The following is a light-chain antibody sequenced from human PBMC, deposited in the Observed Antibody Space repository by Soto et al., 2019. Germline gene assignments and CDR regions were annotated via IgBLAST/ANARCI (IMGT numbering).Light chain of an antibody. CDR2: GAS. J-gene: IGKJ1*01. Sequence: EIVLTQSPGTLSLSPGERATLSCRASQSISSNYLAWYQQKPGPAPRLLIYGASSRATDIPDRFSGSGSGTDFTLTISRLEPEDFAVYYCQQYGSSRWTFGQGTKVEIK. CDR1: QSISSNY. V-gene: IGKV3-20*01. CDR3: QQYGSSRWT.